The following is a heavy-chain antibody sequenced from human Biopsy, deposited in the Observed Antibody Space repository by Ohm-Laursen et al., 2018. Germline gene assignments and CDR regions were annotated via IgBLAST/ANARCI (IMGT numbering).Heavy chain of an antibody. V-gene: IGHV3-11*01. CDR1: GFTFSDYY. CDR2: ISGGSGII. D-gene: IGHD4-17*01. CDR3: ARVWSEYGAPVKWNEAFDI. Sequence: SLRLSCAASGFTFSDYYMTWIRQAPGKGPEWVSYISGGSGIIYYADSVKGRFTISRDNAQNSLFLQMNSLRAADTAVYYCARVWSEYGAPVKWNEAFDIWGQGTMVTVSS. J-gene: IGHJ3*02.